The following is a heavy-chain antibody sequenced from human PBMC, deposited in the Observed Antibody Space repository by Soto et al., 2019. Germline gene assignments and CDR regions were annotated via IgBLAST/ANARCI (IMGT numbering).Heavy chain of an antibody. Sequence: PSETLSLTCTVSGGSISSGDYYWSWIRQPPGKGLEWIGYIYYSGSTYYNPSLKSRVTISVDTSKNQFSLKLSSVTAADTAVYYCARVGGPVFGGETFYYFDYWGQGTLVTVSS. D-gene: IGHD3-10*01. J-gene: IGHJ4*02. V-gene: IGHV4-30-4*01. CDR3: ARVGGPVFGGETFYYFDY. CDR2: IYYSGST. CDR1: GGSISSGDYY.